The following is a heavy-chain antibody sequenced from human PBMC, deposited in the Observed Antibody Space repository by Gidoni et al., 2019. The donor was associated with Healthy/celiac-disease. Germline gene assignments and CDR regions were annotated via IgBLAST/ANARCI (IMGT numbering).Heavy chain of an antibody. D-gene: IGHD3-9*01. CDR2: ISSSSSYI. CDR1: GFTFSSYS. CDR3: AREGMDILTYDY. Sequence: EVQLVESGGGLVKPGGSLRLSCAASGFTFSSYSMNWVRQAPGKGLEWVSSISSSSSYIYYADSVKGRFTISRDNAKNSLYLQMNSLRAEDTAVYYCAREGMDILTYDYWGQGTLVTVSS. J-gene: IGHJ4*02. V-gene: IGHV3-21*01.